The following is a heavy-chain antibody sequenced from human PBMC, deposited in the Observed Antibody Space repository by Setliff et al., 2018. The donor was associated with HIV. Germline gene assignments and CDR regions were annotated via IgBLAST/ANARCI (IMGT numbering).Heavy chain of an antibody. V-gene: IGHV4-39*01. CDR2: IYFSGTP. J-gene: IGHJ4*02. CDR1: GGSINSRSYY. Sequence: SETLSLTCTVSGGSINSRSYYWAWIRQPPGKGLEWVASIYFSGTPYYNPSLKNRVTISVDTSKNQFSLKLSSVTAADTAVYYCTRRGMWSYETGGNPTATFDYWGQGVLVTVSS. D-gene: IGHD2-8*02. CDR3: TRRGMWSYETGGNPTATFDY.